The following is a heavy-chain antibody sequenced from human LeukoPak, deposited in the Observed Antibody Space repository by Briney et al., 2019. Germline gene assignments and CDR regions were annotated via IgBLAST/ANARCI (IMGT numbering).Heavy chain of an antibody. J-gene: IGHJ4*02. CDR1: GFTFSSSA. D-gene: IGHD2-2*01. V-gene: IGHV3-23*01. CDR3: AKDGRSSTPGY. CDR2: ISGSGGST. Sequence: PGGSLRLSCAASGFTFSSSAMSWVRQAPGKGLGWVSGISGSGGSTYYADSVKGRFTISRDNSKNTLYLQMNSLRAEDTAVYYCAKDGRSSTPGYWGQGTLVTVSS.